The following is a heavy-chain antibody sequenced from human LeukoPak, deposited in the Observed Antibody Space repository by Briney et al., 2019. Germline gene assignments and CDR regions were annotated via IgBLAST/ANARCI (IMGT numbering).Heavy chain of an antibody. CDR1: GFTFSSYE. D-gene: IGHD2-21*02. CDR2: ISSSGSTI. J-gene: IGHJ3*02. V-gene: IGHV3-48*03. CDR3: ARDRGPTDRGAFDI. Sequence: GGSLRLSCAASGFTFSSYEMNWVRQAPGKGLEWVSYISSSGSTIYYADSVKGRFTISRDNAKNSLYLQMNSLRAEDTAVYYCARDRGPTDRGAFDIWGQGTMVTVSS.